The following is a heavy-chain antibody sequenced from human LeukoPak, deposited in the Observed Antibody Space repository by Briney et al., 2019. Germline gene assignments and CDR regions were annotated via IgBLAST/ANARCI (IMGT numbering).Heavy chain of an antibody. CDR1: GGTFSSYA. D-gene: IGHD1-26*01. CDR2: IIPIFGTA. V-gene: IGHV1-69*05. Sequence: SVKVSCKASGGTFSSYAISWVRQAPGQGLEWMGGIIPIFGTANYAQKFQGRVTITTDESTSTAYMELSSLRSEDTAVYYCARGSRGEVGADDLIDYWGQGTLVTVSS. CDR3: ARGSRGEVGADDLIDY. J-gene: IGHJ4*02.